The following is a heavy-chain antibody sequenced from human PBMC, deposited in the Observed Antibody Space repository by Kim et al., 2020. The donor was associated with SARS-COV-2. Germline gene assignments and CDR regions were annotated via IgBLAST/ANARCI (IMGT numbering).Heavy chain of an antibody. CDR3: ARGTNNWFDP. Sequence: GGSLRLSCAASGFTFSSYSMNWVRQAPGKGLEWVSHISSSSSTIYYADTAKGRFTISRDNAKNSLYLQMNSLRDEDTAVYYCARGTNNWFDPWGQGTLVIVSS. CDR2: ISSSSSTI. J-gene: IGHJ5*02. V-gene: IGHV3-48*02. D-gene: IGHD2-2*01. CDR1: GFTFSSYS.